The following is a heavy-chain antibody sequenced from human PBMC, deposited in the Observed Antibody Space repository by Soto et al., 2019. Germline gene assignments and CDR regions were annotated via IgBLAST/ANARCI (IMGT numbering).Heavy chain of an antibody. D-gene: IGHD1-20*01. CDR1: GGSISSYY. J-gene: IGHJ4*02. V-gene: IGHV4-59*08. CDR3: ARHSGRKYKTYYFDY. CDR2: IYYSGST. Sequence: SETLSLACTVSGGSISSYYWSWIRQPPGKGLEWIGYIYYSGSTNYNPSLKSRVTISVDTSKNQFSLKLSSVTAADTAVYYCARHSGRKYKTYYFDYWGQGTLVTVSS.